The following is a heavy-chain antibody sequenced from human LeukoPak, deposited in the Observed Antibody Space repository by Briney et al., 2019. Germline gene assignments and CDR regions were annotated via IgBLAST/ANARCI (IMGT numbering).Heavy chain of an antibody. J-gene: IGHJ4*02. CDR2: ISYDGSSR. V-gene: IGHV3-30*18. CDR1: GFTFSSYG. CDR3: AKASHDY. Sequence: GGSLRLSCAASGFTFSSYGMHWVRQAPGKGLEWVAVISYDGSSRYYADSVKGRFTISRDNSKNTLYLQMNSLRAEDTAVYYCAKASHDYWGQGTLVTVSS.